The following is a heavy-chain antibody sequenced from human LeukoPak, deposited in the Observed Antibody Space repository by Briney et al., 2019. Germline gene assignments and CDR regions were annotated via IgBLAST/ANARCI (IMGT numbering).Heavy chain of an antibody. D-gene: IGHD3-10*01. CDR1: GGSFSGYY. CDR3: ARGKGPIRY. J-gene: IGHJ4*02. CDR2: INHSGST. Sequence: SETLSLTCAVYGGSFSGYYRSWIRQPPGKGLEWIGEINHSGSTNYNPSLKSRVTISVDTSKNQISLKLSSVTAADTAVYYCARGKGPIRYWGQGTLVTVSS. V-gene: IGHV4-34*01.